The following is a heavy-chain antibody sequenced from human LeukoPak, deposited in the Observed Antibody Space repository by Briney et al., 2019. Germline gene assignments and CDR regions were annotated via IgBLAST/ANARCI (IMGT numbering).Heavy chain of an antibody. Sequence: GGSLRLSCAASGFTFSSYWMSWVRQAPGKGLEWVANIKQDGSEKYYVDSVKGRFTISRDNAKNSLYLQMNSLRAEDTAVYYCARGSRSYDSSGCDYWGQGTLVSVSS. J-gene: IGHJ4*02. CDR3: ARGSRSYDSSGCDY. D-gene: IGHD3-22*01. CDR2: IKQDGSEK. V-gene: IGHV3-7*01. CDR1: GFTFSSYW.